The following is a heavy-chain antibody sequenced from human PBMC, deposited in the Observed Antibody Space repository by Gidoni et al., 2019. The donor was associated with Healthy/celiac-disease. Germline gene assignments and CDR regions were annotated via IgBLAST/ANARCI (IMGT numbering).Heavy chain of an antibody. V-gene: IGHV3-9*01. CDR1: GFTFDDYA. J-gene: IGHJ4*02. CDR3: AKDGSRWLQFWGFDY. Sequence: EVQLVESGGGLVQPGRSLRLSCAASGFTFDDYAMHWVRQAPGKGLEWVSGISWNSGSIGYADSVKGRFTISRDNAKNSLYLQMNSLRAEDTALYYCAKDGSRWLQFWGFDYWGQGTLVTVSS. CDR2: ISWNSGSI. D-gene: IGHD5-12*01.